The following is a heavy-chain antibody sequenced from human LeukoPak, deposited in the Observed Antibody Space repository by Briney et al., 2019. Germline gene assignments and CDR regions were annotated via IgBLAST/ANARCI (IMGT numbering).Heavy chain of an antibody. CDR3: ARDRRYFDP. Sequence: GGSMRLSCAASGFTVSSNYMSWVRHAPGKGLEWVSVIYSGGSTYYADSVKGRFTIPRDNSKNTLYLQMNSLRAEDTAGYYCARDRRYFDPWGQGTLVTVSS. J-gene: IGHJ5*02. D-gene: IGHD1-1*01. CDR2: IYSGGST. V-gene: IGHV3-53*01. CDR1: GFTVSSNY.